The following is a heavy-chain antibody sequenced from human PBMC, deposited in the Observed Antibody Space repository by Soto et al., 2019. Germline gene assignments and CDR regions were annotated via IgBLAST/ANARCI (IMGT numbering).Heavy chain of an antibody. Sequence: GGSLRLSCAGSGFTFGGSSMSWIRQAPGKGLDWLSYISPGGRYPAYADSVKGRFTISRDNAKRSLYLQMMSLTAKDAAIYYCVRGGGGGQFDPWGQGTMVTVSS. CDR2: ISPGGRYP. D-gene: IGHD2-15*01. V-gene: IGHV3-11*06. CDR3: VRGGGGGQFDP. J-gene: IGHJ5*02. CDR1: GFTFGGSS.